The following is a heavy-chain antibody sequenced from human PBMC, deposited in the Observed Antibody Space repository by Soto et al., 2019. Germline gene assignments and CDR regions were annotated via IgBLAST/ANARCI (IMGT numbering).Heavy chain of an antibody. D-gene: IGHD4-17*01. CDR3: ASLAYGDYALDAFDI. V-gene: IGHV4-59*08. J-gene: IGHJ3*02. Sequence: QVQLQESGPGLVKPSETLSLTCTVSGGSISSYYWSWIRQPPGKGLEWIGYIYYSGSTNYNPSLKSRVTMSVDTSKNQFSLKLSSVTAADTAVYYCASLAYGDYALDAFDIWGQGTMVTVSS. CDR1: GGSISSYY. CDR2: IYYSGST.